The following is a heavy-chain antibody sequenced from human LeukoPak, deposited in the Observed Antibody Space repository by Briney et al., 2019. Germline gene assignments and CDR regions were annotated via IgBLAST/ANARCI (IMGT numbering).Heavy chain of an antibody. V-gene: IGHV3-15*01. Sequence: GGSLRPSCAASGFTFSNAWMSWVRQAPGKGLEWVGRIKSKTDGGTTDYAAPVKGRFTISRDDSKNTLYLQMNSLKTEDTAVYYCTTDLSERYYFDYWGQGTLVTVSS. CDR1: GFTFSNAW. CDR2: IKSKTDGGTT. D-gene: IGHD5/OR15-5a*01. CDR3: TTDLSERYYFDY. J-gene: IGHJ4*02.